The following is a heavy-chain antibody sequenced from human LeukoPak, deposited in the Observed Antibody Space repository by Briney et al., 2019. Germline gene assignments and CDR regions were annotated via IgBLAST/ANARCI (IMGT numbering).Heavy chain of an antibody. D-gene: IGHD6-19*01. CDR1: GDSLSSYY. Sequence: SETLSLTCTVSGDSLSSYYWSWVRQPPGRGLEWMAYMYYSGSTNCNPSLRSRVTISVDTSKKQFSLKLSSVTAADTAVYYCARAKEGVAGFFDYWGQGTLVTVSS. CDR2: MYYSGST. J-gene: IGHJ4*02. V-gene: IGHV4-59*01. CDR3: ARAKEGVAGFFDY.